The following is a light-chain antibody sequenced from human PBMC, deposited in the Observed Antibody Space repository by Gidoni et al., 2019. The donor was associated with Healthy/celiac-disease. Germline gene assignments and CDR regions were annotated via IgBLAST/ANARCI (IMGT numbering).Light chain of an antibody. V-gene: IGLV3-1*01. CDR1: KLGDKY. J-gene: IGLJ2*01. CDR2: QDS. Sequence: SYELTQPPSVSVSPGQTASITCSGDKLGDKYACWYQQTPGQSPVLVIYQDSKRPSGIPERFSGSNSGNTATLTISGTQAMDEADYYCQAWDSRGVFGGGTKLTVL. CDR3: QAWDSRGV.